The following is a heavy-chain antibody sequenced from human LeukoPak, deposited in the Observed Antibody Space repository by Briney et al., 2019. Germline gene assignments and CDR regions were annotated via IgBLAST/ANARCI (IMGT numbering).Heavy chain of an antibody. Sequence: GRSLRLSCAASGFTFSSYAMHWVRQAPGKGLEWVAVISYDGSNKYYADSVKGRFTISRDNSKNTLYLQMSSLRAEDTAVYYCARDPHTIFGVVTPDAFDIWGQGTMVTVSS. CDR3: ARDPHTIFGVVTPDAFDI. J-gene: IGHJ3*02. D-gene: IGHD3-3*01. CDR1: GFTFSSYA. V-gene: IGHV3-30-3*01. CDR2: ISYDGSNK.